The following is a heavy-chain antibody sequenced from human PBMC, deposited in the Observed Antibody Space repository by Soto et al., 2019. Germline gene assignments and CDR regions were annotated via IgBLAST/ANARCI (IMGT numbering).Heavy chain of an antibody. CDR2: ISYDGSNK. CDR1: GFTFSSYA. Sequence: QVQMVESGGGVVQPGRSLRLSCAASGFTFSSYAMHWVRQAPGKGLEWVAVISYDGSNKYYADSVKGRFTISRDNSKNTLYLQMNSLRAEDTAVYYCARWGQLPNYYYYYGMDVWGQGTTVTVSS. CDR3: ARWGQLPNYYYYYGMDV. D-gene: IGHD2-2*01. J-gene: IGHJ6*02. V-gene: IGHV3-30-3*01.